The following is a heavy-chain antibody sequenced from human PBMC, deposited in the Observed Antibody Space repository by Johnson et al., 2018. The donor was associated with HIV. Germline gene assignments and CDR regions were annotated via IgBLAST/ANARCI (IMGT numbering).Heavy chain of an antibody. CDR3: ATFGGGSFHAFDI. Sequence: EVQLVESGGGVVRPGGSLRLSCAASGFTFDDHGMSWVRQGSGKGLEWVSGINWNGGRTGYAYSVKGRFTISRDNAKNSLYLQMNSLRDDDTAVYYCATFGGGSFHAFDIWGQGTMVTVSS. V-gene: IGHV3-20*04. J-gene: IGHJ3*02. D-gene: IGHD1-26*01. CDR2: INWNGGRT. CDR1: GFTFDDHG.